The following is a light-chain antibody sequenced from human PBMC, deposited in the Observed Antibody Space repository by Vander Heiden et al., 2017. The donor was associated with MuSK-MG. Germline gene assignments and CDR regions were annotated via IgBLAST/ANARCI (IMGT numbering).Light chain of an antibody. CDR3: QQYYSIPWT. CDR2: WAS. CDR1: QSVLYSPNNNNY. J-gene: IGKJ1*01. Sequence: DIVMTQSPDSLAVSLGERATVNCKSSQSVLYSPNNNNYLAWYQQKPGQPPKLLFYWASTRESGVPDRFSGSGSGADFTLTISTLQAEDVAVYYCQQYYSIPWTFGQGTKVEIK. V-gene: IGKV4-1*01.